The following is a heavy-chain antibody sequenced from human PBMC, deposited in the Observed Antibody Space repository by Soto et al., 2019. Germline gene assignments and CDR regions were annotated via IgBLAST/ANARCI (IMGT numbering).Heavy chain of an antibody. CDR1: GGSIISGDYY. Sequence: SETLSLTCTVSGGSIISGDYYWSWIRQPPGKGLEWIGYIYYSGSTYYNPSLKSRVTISVDTSKNQFSLKLSSVTAADTAVYYCARASEPPGYFDYWGQGTLVTVSS. CDR2: IYYSGST. V-gene: IGHV4-30-4*01. J-gene: IGHJ4*02. CDR3: ARASEPPGYFDY.